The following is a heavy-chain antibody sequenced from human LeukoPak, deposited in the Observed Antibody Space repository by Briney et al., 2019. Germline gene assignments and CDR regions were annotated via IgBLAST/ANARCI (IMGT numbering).Heavy chain of an antibody. J-gene: IGHJ3*02. V-gene: IGHV3-20*04. CDR3: ARDYDSSGYYYVGAFDI. D-gene: IGHD3-22*01. CDR1: GFTFDDYG. CDR2: INWNGGST. Sequence: GGSLRLSCAAYGFTFDDYGMSWVRQAPGKGLEWVSGINWNGGSTGYADSVKGRFTISRDNAKNSLYLQMNSPRAEDTALYYCARDYDSSGYYYVGAFDIWGQGTMVTVSS.